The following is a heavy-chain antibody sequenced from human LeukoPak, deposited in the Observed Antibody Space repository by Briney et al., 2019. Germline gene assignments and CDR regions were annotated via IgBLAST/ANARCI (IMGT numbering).Heavy chain of an antibody. Sequence: PGGSLRLSCAASGFSFSGYWLHWVRQAPGKGLEWVSYISSGSVSTNYADSVKGRFTISRDNAKNSLYLQMSSLRDEDTAVYICARDRSTWSLDYWGQGTLVTVSS. V-gene: IGHV3-11*06. CDR2: ISSGSVST. D-gene: IGHD6-13*01. J-gene: IGHJ4*02. CDR3: ARDRSTWSLDY. CDR1: GFSFSGYW.